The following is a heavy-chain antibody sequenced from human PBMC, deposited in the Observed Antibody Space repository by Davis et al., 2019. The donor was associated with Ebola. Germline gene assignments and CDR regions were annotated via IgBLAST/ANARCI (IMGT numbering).Heavy chain of an antibody. Sequence: GESLKISCAASGFSFNSYAMLWARQAPGKGLEWVAVTSSDGSVKYYADAVKGRFTISRDNSKNTVSLVMDSLRADDTAVYYCAKEGPHDYSGYHSYFHRWGQGTLVTVSS. CDR3: AKEGPHDYSGYHSYFHR. J-gene: IGHJ1*01. D-gene: IGHD3-22*01. CDR2: TSSDGSVK. CDR1: GFSFNSYA. V-gene: IGHV3-30*04.